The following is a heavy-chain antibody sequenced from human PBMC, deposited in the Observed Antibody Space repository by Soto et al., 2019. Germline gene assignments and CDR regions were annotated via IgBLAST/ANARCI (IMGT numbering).Heavy chain of an antibody. CDR2: IDPSDSYT. CDR3: ARSGDYAFDY. Sequence: PGESLKISCKGSGYSFTSDWISWVRQMPGKGLEWMGRIDPSDSYTNYSPSFQGHVTISADKSISTAYLQWSSLKASDTAMYYCARSGDYAFDYWGQGTLVTVSS. V-gene: IGHV5-10-1*01. D-gene: IGHD4-17*01. CDR1: GYSFTSDW. J-gene: IGHJ4*02.